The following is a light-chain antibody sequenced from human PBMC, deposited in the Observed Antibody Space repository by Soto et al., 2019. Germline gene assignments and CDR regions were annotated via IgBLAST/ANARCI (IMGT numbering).Light chain of an antibody. CDR3: RSLETNLRGSV. Sequence: QSVLTQPPSASGTPGQRVTISCSGSSSNIGSNTVNWYQQLPGTAPKLLIYSNNQRPSGVPDRFSGSKSGTSASLASSGLQAEDEADYYGRSLETNLRGSVFGEGTQLNVL. V-gene: IGLV1-44*01. J-gene: IGLJ7*01. CDR1: SSNIGSNT. CDR2: SNN.